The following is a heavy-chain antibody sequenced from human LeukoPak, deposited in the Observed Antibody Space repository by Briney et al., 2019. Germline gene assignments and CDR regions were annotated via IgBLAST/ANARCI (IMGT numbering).Heavy chain of an antibody. CDR3: ARRIAAAGTWYFDY. V-gene: IGHV1-69*13. D-gene: IGHD6-13*01. CDR2: IIPIFGTA. Sequence: SVKVSCKASGGTFSSYAISWVRQAPGQGLEWMGGIIPIFGTANYAQKFQGRVTITADESTSTAYMELSSLRSEDTAVYYCARRIAAAGTWYFDYWGQGTLVTVSS. J-gene: IGHJ4*02. CDR1: GGTFSSYA.